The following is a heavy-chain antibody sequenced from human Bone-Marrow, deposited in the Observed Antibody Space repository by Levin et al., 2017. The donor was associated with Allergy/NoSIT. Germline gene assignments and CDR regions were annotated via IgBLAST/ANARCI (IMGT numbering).Heavy chain of an antibody. D-gene: IGHD6-13*01. CDR2: INDSGST. V-gene: IGHV4-34*01. Sequence: SCVVYGGSLIGSYWSWIRQPPGKGLEWIGAINDSGSTKYNPSLKSRAIISIDTSKNQFSLKLISVTAADTAIYYCATNIVAASWGQGTLVTVSS. CDR1: GGSLIGSY. J-gene: IGHJ5*02. CDR3: ATNIVAAS.